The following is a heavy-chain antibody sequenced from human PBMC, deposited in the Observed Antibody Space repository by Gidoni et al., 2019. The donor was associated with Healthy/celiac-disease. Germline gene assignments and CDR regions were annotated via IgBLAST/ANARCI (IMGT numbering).Heavy chain of an antibody. CDR2: ISSSSSYT. CDR3: ARDIESGSGSTFDY. CDR1: GFTFSDYY. D-gene: IGHD3-10*01. V-gene: IGHV3-11*05. Sequence: AASGFTFSDYYMSWIRQAPGKGLEWVSYISSSSSYTNYADSVKGRFTISIDNAKNSLYLQMNSLRAEDTAVYYCARDIESGSGSTFDYWGQGTLVTVSS. J-gene: IGHJ4*02.